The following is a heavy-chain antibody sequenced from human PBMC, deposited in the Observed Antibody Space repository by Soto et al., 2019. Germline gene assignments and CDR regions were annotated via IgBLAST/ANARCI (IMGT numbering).Heavy chain of an antibody. J-gene: IGHJ5*02. V-gene: IGHV3-23*01. CDR1: GFTFSSYA. Sequence: GGSLRLSCAASGFTFSSYAMSWVRQAPGKGLEWVSAISGSGGSTYYADSVKGRFTISRDNSKNTLYLQMNSLRAEDTAVYYCAKIDTPRTGTTNWFDPWGQGTQVTVSS. CDR3: AKIDTPRTGTTNWFDP. CDR2: ISGSGGST. D-gene: IGHD1-7*01.